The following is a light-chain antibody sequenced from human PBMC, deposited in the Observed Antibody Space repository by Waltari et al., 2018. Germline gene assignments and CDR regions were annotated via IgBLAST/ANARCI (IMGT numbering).Light chain of an antibody. J-gene: IGKJ1*01. CDR3: QHYVSLPAT. CDR1: QSVSRS. Sequence: EIVLTQSPGTLSLSPGERATLACRASQSVSRSLAWYQQKPGQAPTLLIYGASTQATGIADRFSGGGSGTDFSLTISRLEPEDFAVYYCQHYVSLPATFGQGTKVEIK. V-gene: IGKV3-20*01. CDR2: GAS.